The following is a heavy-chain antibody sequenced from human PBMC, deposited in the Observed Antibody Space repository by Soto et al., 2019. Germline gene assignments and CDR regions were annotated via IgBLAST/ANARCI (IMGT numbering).Heavy chain of an antibody. CDR3: ARDRGSGWYWNAFDI. D-gene: IGHD6-19*01. CDR1: GFTFSSYS. V-gene: IGHV3-48*02. J-gene: IGHJ3*02. Sequence: GGSLRLSCAASGFTFSSYSMNWVRQAPGQGLEWVSYISSSSSTIYYADSVKGRFTISRDNAKNSLYLQMNSLRDEDTAVYYCARDRGSGWYWNAFDIWGQGTMVTVSS. CDR2: ISSSSSTI.